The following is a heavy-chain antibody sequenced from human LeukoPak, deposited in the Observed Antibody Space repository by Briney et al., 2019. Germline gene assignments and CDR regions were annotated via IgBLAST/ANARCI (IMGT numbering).Heavy chain of an antibody. D-gene: IGHD3-22*01. CDR3: ARHEGITMMGFDY. CDR1: GGSLSSGTYY. J-gene: IGHJ4*02. V-gene: IGHV4-39*01. CDR2: IYYSGST. Sequence: KTSETLSLTCTVSGGSLSSGTYYWSWIRQPPGKGLEWIGSIYYSGSTYYNPSLKSRVTISVDTSKNQFSLKLSSVTAADTAVYYCARHEGITMMGFDYWGQGTLVTVSS.